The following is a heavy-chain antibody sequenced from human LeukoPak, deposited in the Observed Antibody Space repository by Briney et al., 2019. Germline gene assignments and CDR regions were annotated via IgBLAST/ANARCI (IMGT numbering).Heavy chain of an antibody. CDR2: IYYSGST. CDR3: ARDGNWFGEPSPFQH. J-gene: IGHJ1*01. Sequence: SETLSLTCTVSGGSISSYYWSWIRQPPGKGLEWLGYIYYSGSTNYNPSLKSRVTISVDTSKNQFSLKLSSVTAADTAVYYCARDGNWFGEPSPFQHWGQGILVTVSS. V-gene: IGHV4-59*01. CDR1: GGSISSYY. D-gene: IGHD3-10*01.